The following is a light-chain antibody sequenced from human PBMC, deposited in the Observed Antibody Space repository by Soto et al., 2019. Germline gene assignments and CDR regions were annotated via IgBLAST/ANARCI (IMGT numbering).Light chain of an antibody. V-gene: IGKV1-39*01. CDR1: QSIGGY. J-gene: IGKJ1*01. CDR2: AAS. Sequence: DIQMTQSPSSLSASVGDRVTITCRASQSIGGYLNWYQQKPGKAPNLLIYAASNLHSGAPSRFSGSGSGTHFTLTINSLQPEDFATYYCQQSFNTPWTFGQGIKVEIK. CDR3: QQSFNTPWT.